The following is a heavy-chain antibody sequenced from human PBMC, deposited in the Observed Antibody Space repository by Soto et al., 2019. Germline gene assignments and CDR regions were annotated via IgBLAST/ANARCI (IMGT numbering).Heavy chain of an antibody. J-gene: IGHJ3*02. V-gene: IGHV5-51*01. CDR3: ARRAIFGVVIMNDAFDI. Sequence: GESLKISCKGSGYSFTSYWIGWVRQMPVKGLEWMGIIYPGDSDTRYSPSFQGQVTISADKSISTAYLQWSSLKASDTAMYYCARRAIFGVVIMNDAFDIWGQGTMVTVSS. CDR1: GYSFTSYW. D-gene: IGHD3-3*01. CDR2: IYPGDSDT.